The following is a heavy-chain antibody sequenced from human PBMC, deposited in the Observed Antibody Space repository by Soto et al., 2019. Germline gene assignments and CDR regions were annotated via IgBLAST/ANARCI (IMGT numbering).Heavy chain of an antibody. CDR3: ARGIYGASGQDF. V-gene: IGHV3-74*01. Sequence: EVQLVESGENLVQPGGSLRLSCAASGFTFSNYWIHWVSQAPGKGLGWVSRIKGDEITTNYADSVKGRFTISRDNAKNTVFLQMHSLRAEDTALYYCARGIYGASGQDFWGQGIMVTVSS. CDR2: IKGDEITT. D-gene: IGHD4-17*01. J-gene: IGHJ4*02. CDR1: GFTFSNYW.